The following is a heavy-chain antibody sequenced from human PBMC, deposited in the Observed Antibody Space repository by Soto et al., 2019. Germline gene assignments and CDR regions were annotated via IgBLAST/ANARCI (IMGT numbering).Heavy chain of an antibody. CDR2: INHSGST. J-gene: IGHJ3*02. CDR3: AFTLVYYDILTGRGAASDI. V-gene: IGHV4-34*01. Sequence: ASETLSLTCAVYGGSFSGYYWSWIRQPPGKGLEWIGEINHSGSTNYNPSLKSRVTISVDTSKNQFSLKLSSVTAADTAVYYCAFTLVYYDILTGRGAASDIWGQGTMVTVSS. CDR1: GGSFSGYY. D-gene: IGHD3-9*01.